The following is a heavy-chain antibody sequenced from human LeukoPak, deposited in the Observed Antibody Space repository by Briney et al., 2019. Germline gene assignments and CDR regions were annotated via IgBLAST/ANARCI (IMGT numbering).Heavy chain of an antibody. Sequence: ASVKVSCKASGGTFSSYGVSWVRQAPGQGLEWMGGIIPIFGTANYEQKFQGRVTISADESTSTAYMELSSLRSEDTAVYYCARGGNYPNWFDPWGQGTLVTVSS. CDR2: IIPIFGTA. J-gene: IGHJ5*02. D-gene: IGHD1-26*01. CDR1: GGTFSSYG. CDR3: ARGGNYPNWFDP. V-gene: IGHV1-69*13.